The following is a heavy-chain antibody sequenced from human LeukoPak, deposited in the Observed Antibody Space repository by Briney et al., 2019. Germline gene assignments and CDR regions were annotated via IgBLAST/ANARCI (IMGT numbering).Heavy chain of an antibody. CDR3: ARIRLYAMDV. Sequence: GGSLRLSCAASGFIFSYYGMHWVRQAPGKGLEWVAVISYDGSNKYYGDSVKGRFTISRDNSKNTLYLQMNSLRDEDTAVYYCARIRLYAMDVWGQGTTVTVSS. J-gene: IGHJ6*02. V-gene: IGHV3-30*03. CDR1: GFIFSYYG. CDR2: ISYDGSNK.